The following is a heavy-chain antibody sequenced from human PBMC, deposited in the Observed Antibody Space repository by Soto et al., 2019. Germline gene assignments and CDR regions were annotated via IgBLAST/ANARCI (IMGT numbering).Heavy chain of an antibody. Sequence: SETLSLTCTVSGGSISPYYWSWLRQHPGKGLEWIGYIYCSGSTNYNPSLKSRVTISVDTSKNQLSLKLSSVTAADTAVYYCARRNDYGDYYFDYWGQGTLVTVS. V-gene: IGHV4-59*01. CDR3: ARRNDYGDYYFDY. J-gene: IGHJ4*02. CDR2: IYCSGST. CDR1: GGSISPYY. D-gene: IGHD4-17*01.